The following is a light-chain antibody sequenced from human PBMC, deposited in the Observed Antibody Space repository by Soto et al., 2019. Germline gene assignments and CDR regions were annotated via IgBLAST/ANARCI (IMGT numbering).Light chain of an antibody. CDR3: QQRSNWHPVFT. CDR1: QSVSSY. Sequence: EIVLTQSPATLSLSPVERATLSCRASQSVSSYLAWYQQKPGQAPRLLIYDASNRATGIPARFSGSGSGTDFTLTISSLEPEDFAVYYCQQRSNWHPVFTFGPGTKVDIK. J-gene: IGKJ3*01. V-gene: IGKV3-11*01. CDR2: DAS.